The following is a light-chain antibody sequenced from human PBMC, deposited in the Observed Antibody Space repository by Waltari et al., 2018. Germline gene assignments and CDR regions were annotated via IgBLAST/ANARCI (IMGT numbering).Light chain of an antibody. J-gene: IGKJ1*01. Sequence: DIQMTKSPSSLSASVGDRITITCRATQGIRNDLNWYQQKPGKAPRRLIYDASTLQSGVPSRFSGSGSGTEFTLTISSLQPEDFATYYCLQHNDYPWTFGQGTKVDIK. CDR2: DAS. CDR3: LQHNDYPWT. CDR1: QGIRND. V-gene: IGKV1-17*01.